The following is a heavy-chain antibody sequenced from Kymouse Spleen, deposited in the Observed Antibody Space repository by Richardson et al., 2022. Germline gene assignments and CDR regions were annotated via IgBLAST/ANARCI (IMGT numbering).Heavy chain of an antibody. CDR2: IRSKANSYAT. J-gene: IGHJ6*02. D-gene: IGHD2-8*01. V-gene: IGHV3-73*02. Sequence: EVQLVESGGGLVQPGGSLKLSCAASGFTFSGSAMHWVRQASGKGLEWVGRIRSKANSYATAYAASVKGRFTISRDDSKNTAYLQMNSLKTEDTAVYYCTRPMPYCTNGVCYGSYGMDVWGQGTTVTVSS. CDR3: TRPMPYCTNGVCYGSYGMDV. CDR1: GFTFSGSA.